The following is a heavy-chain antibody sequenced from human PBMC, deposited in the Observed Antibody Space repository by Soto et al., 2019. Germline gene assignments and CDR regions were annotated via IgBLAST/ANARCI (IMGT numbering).Heavy chain of an antibody. D-gene: IGHD2-21*02. J-gene: IGHJ4*02. CDR2: INHSGST. Sequence: QVQLQQWGAGLLKPSETLSLTCAVYGGSFSGYYWSWIRQPPGKGLEWIGEINHSGSTNYNPSLKSRVTSXXGXSTXPFSLKLSSVTAADTAVYCCAGRARGGGDCCYLDYWGQGTLVTVSS. CDR1: GGSFSGYY. CDR3: AGRARGGGDCCYLDY. V-gene: IGHV4-34*01.